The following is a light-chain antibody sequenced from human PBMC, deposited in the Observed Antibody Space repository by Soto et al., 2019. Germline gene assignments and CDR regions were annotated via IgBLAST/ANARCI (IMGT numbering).Light chain of an antibody. V-gene: IGLV4-60*02. J-gene: IGLJ2*01. CDR3: ETWDSNTRV. CDR2: LEGSGSY. CDR1: SXXXSYI. Sequence: QLVLTQSSSASASLGSSVKLTCTLSSXXXSYIIAWHHQQPGKAPRYLMKLEGSGSYNKGSGVPDRFSGSSSGADRYLTISNLQFXDEANYYCETWDSNTRVFGGGTQLTVL.